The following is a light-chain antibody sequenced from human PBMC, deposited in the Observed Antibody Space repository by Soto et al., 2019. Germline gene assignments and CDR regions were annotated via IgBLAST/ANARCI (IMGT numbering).Light chain of an antibody. J-gene: IGLJ2*01. CDR2: EGS. V-gene: IGLV2-23*01. Sequence: QSALTQPASVSGSPGQSITISCTGTSSDVGGYNLVSWYQQHPGKAPKLMIYEGSKRPSGVSNRFSGSKSGNTASLTISGLQAEDEDDYYCCSYAGSKSVVFGGGTKVTVL. CDR1: SSDVGGYNL. CDR3: CSYAGSKSVV.